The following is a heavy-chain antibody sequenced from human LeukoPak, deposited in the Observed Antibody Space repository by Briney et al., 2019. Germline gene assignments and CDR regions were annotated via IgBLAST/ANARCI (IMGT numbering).Heavy chain of an antibody. CDR3: ARGLRWAAPGMAY. CDR2: INHSGST. V-gene: IGHV4-34*01. CDR1: GGSFSDSY. Sequence: KPSETLSLTCAVYGGSFSDSYWTWIRQPPGKGLEWIGEINHSGSTNYNPSLKSRVTISVDTSKNQFSLKVSSVTAADTAVYYCARGLRWAAPGMAYWGQGTLVTVSS. J-gene: IGHJ4*02. D-gene: IGHD6-13*01.